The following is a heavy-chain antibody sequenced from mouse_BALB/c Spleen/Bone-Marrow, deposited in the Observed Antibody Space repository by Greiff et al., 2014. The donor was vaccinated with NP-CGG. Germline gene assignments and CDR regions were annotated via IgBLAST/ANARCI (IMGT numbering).Heavy chain of an antibody. CDR2: INPSNGYT. Sequence: QVQLQQSGAELAKPGASVKMSCKASGYTFNSYWMHWVKQRPGQGLEWIGYINPSNGYTEYNQKFQDKATLTADKSSSTAYMQLSGITSEDSTAYDYARARYCRTFYAIDYWGQGTLVTVS. D-gene: IGHD1-1*01. V-gene: IGHV1-7*01. J-gene: IGHJ4*01. CDR1: GYTFNSYW. CDR3: ARARYCRTFYAIDY.